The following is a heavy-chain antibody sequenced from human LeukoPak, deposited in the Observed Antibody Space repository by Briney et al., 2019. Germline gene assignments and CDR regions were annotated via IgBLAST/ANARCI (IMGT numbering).Heavy chain of an antibody. Sequence: SVTVSCKASGGTFNIYAISWVRQVPGQGLEWMGRIIPIFGAVDYAQKFQGRVTITADNSTSTAYMELISLKSEDTAVYYCARGPIDMATDRPAEYFHHWGQGTLVTDSS. J-gene: IGHJ1*01. CDR3: ARGPIDMATDRPAEYFHH. V-gene: IGHV1-69*06. D-gene: IGHD5-24*01. CDR2: IIPIFGAV. CDR1: GGTFNIYA.